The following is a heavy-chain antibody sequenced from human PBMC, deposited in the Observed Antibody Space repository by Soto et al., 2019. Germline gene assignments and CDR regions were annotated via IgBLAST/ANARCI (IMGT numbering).Heavy chain of an antibody. CDR1: GYSVSSSDYY. V-gene: IGHV4-39*01. Sequence: SETLSLTCSVSGYSVSSSDYYWAWIRQPPGKGLEWIGSMLYSGLTYYNPSLKSRVTLSVDTSKNQFSVRLNSATASDTAVYYCAPLSVSLSGPYGIHVWGQGTLVTVSS. J-gene: IGHJ4*02. CDR3: APLSVSLSGPYGIHV. CDR2: MLYSGLT. D-gene: IGHD2-15*01.